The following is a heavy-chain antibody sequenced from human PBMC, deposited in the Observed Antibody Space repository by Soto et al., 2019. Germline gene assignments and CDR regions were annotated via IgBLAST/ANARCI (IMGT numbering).Heavy chain of an antibody. J-gene: IGHJ4*02. Sequence: SETLSLTCAVDGGSFRGYYCSWIRQPPGKGLEWIGEINHSGTTNYNPSLKSRVSISVDTSTNQFSLKLSSVTAADTAMYYCAGGSFSRSSYSAYWCPGTLVTVSS. CDR1: GGSFRGYY. CDR3: AGGSFSRSSYSAY. V-gene: IGHV4-34*01. D-gene: IGHD3-10*01. CDR2: INHSGTT.